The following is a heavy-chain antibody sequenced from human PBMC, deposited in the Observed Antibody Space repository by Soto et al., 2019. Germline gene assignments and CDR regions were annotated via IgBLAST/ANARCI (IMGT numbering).Heavy chain of an antibody. V-gene: IGHV4-30-4*01. CDR2: IYYSGST. CDR3: ARDRRVATIPGRYYYYYYGMDV. D-gene: IGHD5-12*01. J-gene: IGHJ6*02. Sequence: SETLSLTCTVSGGSISSGDYYWSWIRQPPGKGLEWIGYIYYSGSTYYNPSLKSRVTISVDTSKNQFSLKLSSVTAADTAVYYCARDRRVATIPGRYYYYYYGMDVWGQGDKVTVS. CDR1: GGSISSGDYY.